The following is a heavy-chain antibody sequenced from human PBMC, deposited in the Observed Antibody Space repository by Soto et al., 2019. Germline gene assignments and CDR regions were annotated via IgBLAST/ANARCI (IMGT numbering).Heavy chain of an antibody. D-gene: IGHD3-3*01. V-gene: IGHV3-21*01. Sequence: EVQLVESGGGLVKPGGSLRLSCAASGFTFSSYSMNWVRQAPGKGLEWVSSISSSSSYIYYADSVKGRFTISRDNAKNAPYLQMNSLRAEDTAVYYCARERWSANAYWGQGTLVTVSS. CDR1: GFTFSSYS. J-gene: IGHJ4*02. CDR2: ISSSSSYI. CDR3: ARERWSANAY.